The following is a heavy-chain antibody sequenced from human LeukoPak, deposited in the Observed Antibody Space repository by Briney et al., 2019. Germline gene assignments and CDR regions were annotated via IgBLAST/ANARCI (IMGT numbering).Heavy chain of an antibody. CDR2: NSWNSGRV. J-gene: IGHJ4*02. CDR1: GFTFADYA. CDR3: AKVASTYDILTGATDG. Sequence: GGCLRLSCAGSGFTFADYAMHWVRQAPGKRLEWVSSNSWNSGRVAYADSVKGRFTISRDNAKKSLYLQMKSLRGDDTGFYYCAKVASTYDILTGATDGWGQGILVTVSS. D-gene: IGHD3-9*01. V-gene: IGHV3-9*01.